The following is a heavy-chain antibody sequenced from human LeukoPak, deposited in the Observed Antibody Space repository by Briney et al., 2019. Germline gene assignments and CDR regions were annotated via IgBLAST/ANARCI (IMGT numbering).Heavy chain of an antibody. CDR2: INHSGST. CDR1: GGSFNGYY. CDR3: VLGENALDI. V-gene: IGHV4-34*01. D-gene: IGHD3-10*01. J-gene: IGHJ3*02. Sequence: SETLSLTCAVYGGSFNGYYWSWIRQPPGKGLEWIGEINHSGSTNYNPSLKSRVTISLDTSKNQFSLKLSSVTAADTAVYYCVLGENALDIWGQGTMVTVSS.